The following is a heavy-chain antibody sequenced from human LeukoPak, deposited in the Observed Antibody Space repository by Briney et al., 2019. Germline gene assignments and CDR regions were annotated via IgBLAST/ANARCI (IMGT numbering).Heavy chain of an antibody. J-gene: IGHJ5*02. CDR3: ARDQNIVVVVAADTYNWFDP. CDR1: GFTFSSYW. CDR2: IKQDGSEK. Sequence: GGSLRLSCAASGFTFSSYWMSWVRQAPGKGLEWAANIKQDGSEKYYVDSVKGRFTISRDNAKNSLYLQMNSLRAEDTAVYYCARDQNIVVVVAADTYNWFDPWGQGTLVTVSS. V-gene: IGHV3-7*04. D-gene: IGHD2-15*01.